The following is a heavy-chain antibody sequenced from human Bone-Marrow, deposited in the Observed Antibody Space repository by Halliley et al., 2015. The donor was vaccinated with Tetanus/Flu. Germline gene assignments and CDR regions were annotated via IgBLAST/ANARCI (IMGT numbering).Heavy chain of an antibody. V-gene: IGHV3-15*01. Sequence: WVGPIPSPYAGSTVDYSAPVKGRFPISREDSQNTAYLQMPSLKVEDTAVYYCTTRPGRNPDLWGQGTTVTVSS. CDR2: IPSPYAGSTV. J-gene: IGHJ6*02. CDR3: TTRPGRNPDL.